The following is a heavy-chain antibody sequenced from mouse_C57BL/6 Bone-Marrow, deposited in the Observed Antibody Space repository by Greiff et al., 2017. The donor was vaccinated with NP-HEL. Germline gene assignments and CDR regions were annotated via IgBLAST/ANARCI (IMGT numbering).Heavy chain of an antibody. CDR3: ARSSYYYGSSGAWFAY. CDR1: GFTFTDYY. D-gene: IGHD1-1*01. J-gene: IGHJ3*01. V-gene: IGHV7-3*01. CDR2: IRNKANGYTT. Sequence: VQLKESGGGLVQPGGSLSLSCAASGFTFTDYYMSWVRQPPGKALEWLGFIRNKANGYTTEYSASVKGRFTISRDNSQSILYLQMNALRAEDSATYYCARSSYYYGSSGAWFAYWGQGTLVTVSA.